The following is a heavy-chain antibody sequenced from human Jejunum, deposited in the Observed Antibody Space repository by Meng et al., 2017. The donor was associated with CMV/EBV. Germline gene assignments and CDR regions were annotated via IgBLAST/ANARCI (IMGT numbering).Heavy chain of an antibody. CDR3: LVATRNFLDY. CDR2: IRSQANNYAT. Sequence: SGFTLGDSSMDWVRQASGKGLEWVGRIRSQANNYATAYAASVTGRFTISRDDSKNTAYLQMNRLKSEDTAVYYCLVATRNFLDYWGQGTLVTVSS. J-gene: IGHJ4*02. V-gene: IGHV3-73*01. D-gene: IGHD5-12*01. CDR1: GFTLGDSS.